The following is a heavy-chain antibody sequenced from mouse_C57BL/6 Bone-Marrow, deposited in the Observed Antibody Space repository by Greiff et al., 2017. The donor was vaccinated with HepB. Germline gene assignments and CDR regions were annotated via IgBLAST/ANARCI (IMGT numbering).Heavy chain of an antibody. J-gene: IGHJ2*01. CDR1: GYTFTSYW. Sequence: QVQLQQPGAELVKPGASVKLSCKASGYTFTSYWMQWVKQRPGQGLEWIGEIDPSDSYTNYNQKFKGKATLTVDTSSSTAYMQLSSPTSEDSAVYYCARLDYYGSPWGQGTTLTVSS. D-gene: IGHD1-1*01. V-gene: IGHV1-50*01. CDR3: ARLDYYGSP. CDR2: IDPSDSYT.